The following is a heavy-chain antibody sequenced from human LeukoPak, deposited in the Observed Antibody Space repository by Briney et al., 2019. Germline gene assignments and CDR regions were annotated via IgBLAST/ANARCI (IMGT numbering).Heavy chain of an antibody. CDR2: ISWNSGGI. V-gene: IGHV3-9*03. CDR3: AKGYSYGLKYYFDY. Sequence: PGKSLRLSCAASGFTFDDYAMHWVRQAPGKGLEWVSGISWNSGGIGYADSVKGRFTISRDSAKNSLYLQINSLRAEDMALYYCAKGYSYGLKYYFDYWGQGTLVTVSS. D-gene: IGHD5-18*01. CDR1: GFTFDDYA. J-gene: IGHJ4*02.